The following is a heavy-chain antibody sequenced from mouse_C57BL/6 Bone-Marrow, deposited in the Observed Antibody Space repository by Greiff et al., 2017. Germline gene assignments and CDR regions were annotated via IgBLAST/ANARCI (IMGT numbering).Heavy chain of an antibody. CDR2: IYPGSCST. CDR3: ARPYYSNYWYFDV. D-gene: IGHD2-5*01. J-gene: IGHJ1*03. CDR1: GYTFTSYW. Sequence: VQLQQPGAELVKPGASVKMSCKASGYTFTSYWITWVKQRPGQGLGWIGDIYPGSCSTNHNEKFKSKATLTVDTSSSTAYMQLSSMTSEDSAVYYCARPYYSNYWYFDVWGTGTTVTVSS. V-gene: IGHV1-55*01.